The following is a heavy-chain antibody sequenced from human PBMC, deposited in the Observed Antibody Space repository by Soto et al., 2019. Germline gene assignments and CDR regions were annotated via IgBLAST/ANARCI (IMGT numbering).Heavy chain of an antibody. CDR1: GYTFTSYG. V-gene: IGHV1-18*04. J-gene: IGHJ2*01. D-gene: IGHD2-15*01. Sequence: GASVKVSCKASGYTFTSYGISWVRQAPGQGLEWMGWISAYNGNTNYAQKLQGRVTMTTDTSTGTAYMELRSLRSDDTAVYYCARDLYCSGGSCYSDWYFDLWGRGTLVTVSS. CDR3: ARDLYCSGGSCYSDWYFDL. CDR2: ISAYNGNT.